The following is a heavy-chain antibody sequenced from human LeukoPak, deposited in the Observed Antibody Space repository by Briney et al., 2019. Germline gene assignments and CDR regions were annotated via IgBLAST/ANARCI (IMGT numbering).Heavy chain of an antibody. V-gene: IGHV1-2*02. CDR2: VNPNSGVT. Sequence: ASVKVSCKASGYTFIGYYIHWVRQAPGQGLEWMGSVNPNSGVTDYAQKFQGRITMTRDTSISTAYMELNRLTSDDTAVYYCARSDRYSSTSPMDVWGKGTTVTISS. CDR1: GYTFIGYY. D-gene: IGHD2-2*01. J-gene: IGHJ6*03. CDR3: ARSDRYSSTSPMDV.